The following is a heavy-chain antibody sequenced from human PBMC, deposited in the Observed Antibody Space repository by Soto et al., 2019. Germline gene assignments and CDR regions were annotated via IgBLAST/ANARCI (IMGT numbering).Heavy chain of an antibody. CDR1: GFTFSSYW. Sequence: EVQLVESGGGLVQPGGSLRLSCAASGFTFSSYWMHWVRQAPGKGLVWVSRINSDGSSTSYADSVKGRFTISRDNAKNTLYLQMNSLRAEDTAVYYCARAPSSYYGSGSYVGWFDPWVQGTLVTVSS. CDR2: INSDGSST. D-gene: IGHD3-10*01. CDR3: ARAPSSYYGSGSYVGWFDP. V-gene: IGHV3-74*01. J-gene: IGHJ5*02.